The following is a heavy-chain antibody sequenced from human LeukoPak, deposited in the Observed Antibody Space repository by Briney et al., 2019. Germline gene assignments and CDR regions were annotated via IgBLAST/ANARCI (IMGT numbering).Heavy chain of an antibody. CDR1: GGTFSSYG. CDR2: IIPVFDTA. J-gene: IGHJ3*02. D-gene: IGHD2-2*01. V-gene: IGHV1-69*05. CDR3: ARGYQLLPNVFDI. Sequence: SVKVSCKASGGTFSSYGINWVRQAPGQGLEWMGGIIPVFDTAKYAQKFQGRVTIATDESTSTAYMELSSLTSEDTAVYYCARGYQLLPNVFDIWGQGTMVTVSS.